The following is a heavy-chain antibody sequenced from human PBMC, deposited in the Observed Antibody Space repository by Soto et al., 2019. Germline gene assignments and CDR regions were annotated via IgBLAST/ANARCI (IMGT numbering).Heavy chain of an antibody. J-gene: IGHJ6*03. CDR2: ITPNSGDT. D-gene: IGHD5-12*01. V-gene: IGHV1-2*06. CDR1: GYTFSDYY. Sequence: QVQLVQSGAEVKKPGASVTVSCKASGYTFSDYYLHWVRQAPGQGPEWMGRITPNSGDTKFAQKFQGRGTMTRDTSVRTAFMELNWLKSDDTAVYYCARESGGATATLDYYYFYMDVWGKGTTVTVSS. CDR3: ARESGGATATLDYYYFYMDV.